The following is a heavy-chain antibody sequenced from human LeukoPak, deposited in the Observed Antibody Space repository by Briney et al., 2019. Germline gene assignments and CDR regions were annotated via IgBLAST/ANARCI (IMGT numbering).Heavy chain of an antibody. CDR3: ARVGGSGSFDS. CDR2: IGYGGDT. V-gene: IGHV3-64*01. J-gene: IGHJ4*02. Sequence: PGGSLRLSCAASGFTISSDSMHWIRQAPGKGLEYVSAIGYGGDTYYANSVKGRFTIPRDISKNTLYLQMGSLRPEDMAVYYCARVGGSGSFDSWGQGTLVSVSS. D-gene: IGHD6-19*01. CDR1: GFTISSDS.